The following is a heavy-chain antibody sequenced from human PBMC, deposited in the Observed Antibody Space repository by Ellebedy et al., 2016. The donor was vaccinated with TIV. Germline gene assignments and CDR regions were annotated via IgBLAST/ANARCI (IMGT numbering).Heavy chain of an antibody. CDR2: ISGSGGST. V-gene: IGHV3-23*01. CDR3: AKGGDYYYYYGMDV. D-gene: IGHD2-21*02. J-gene: IGHJ6*02. CDR1: GFTFSSYA. Sequence: GGSLRLXXAASGFTFSSYAMSWVRQAPGKGLEWVSAISGSGGSTYYADSVKGRFTISRDNSKNTLYLQMNSLRAEDTAVYYCAKGGDYYYYYGMDVWGQGTTVTVSS.